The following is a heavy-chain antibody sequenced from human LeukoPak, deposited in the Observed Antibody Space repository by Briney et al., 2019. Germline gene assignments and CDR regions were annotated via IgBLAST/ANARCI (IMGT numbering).Heavy chain of an antibody. V-gene: IGHV4-39*07. J-gene: IGHJ4*02. CDR1: GVSISSSNSY. Sequence: MASETLSLTCAVSGVSISSSNSYWGWIRQPPGKGLEWIGSIYYSGNTYYNASLKSRVTISVDTSKNQFSLKLSSVTAADTAVYYCARTDEADSSGFFWGQGTLVTVSS. CDR2: IYYSGNT. D-gene: IGHD3-22*01. CDR3: ARTDEADSSGFF.